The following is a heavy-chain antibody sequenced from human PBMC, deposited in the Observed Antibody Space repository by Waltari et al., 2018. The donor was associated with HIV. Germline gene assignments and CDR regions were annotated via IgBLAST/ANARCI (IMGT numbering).Heavy chain of an antibody. Sequence: EVQLVESGGRIVQPGGSLRLSCAASGFNLSSDWMHWVRQGPGKGLMWVSRINRDGSIRGYADSVKGRFTISRDNVKNTVYLQMNSLRAEDTAVYYCSKRLNTASDYWGQGTPVIVSS. CDR2: INRDGSIR. CDR1: GFNLSSDW. D-gene: IGHD5-18*01. V-gene: IGHV3-74*01. CDR3: SKRLNTASDY. J-gene: IGHJ4*02.